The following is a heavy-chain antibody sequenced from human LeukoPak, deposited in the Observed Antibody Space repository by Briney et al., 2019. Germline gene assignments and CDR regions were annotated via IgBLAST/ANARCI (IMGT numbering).Heavy chain of an antibody. D-gene: IGHD3-10*01. CDR1: GGSFSGYY. CDR2: INHSGST. Sequence: SEILSLTCAVYGGSFSGYYWSWIRQPPGKGLEWIGEINHSGSTNYNPSLKSRVTISVDTSKNQFSLKLSSVTAADTAVYYCARISYGSGSYKFDPWGQGTLVTVSS. J-gene: IGHJ5*02. V-gene: IGHV4-34*01. CDR3: ARISYGSGSYKFDP.